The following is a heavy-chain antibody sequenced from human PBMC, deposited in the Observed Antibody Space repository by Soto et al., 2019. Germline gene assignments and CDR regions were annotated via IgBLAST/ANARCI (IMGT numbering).Heavy chain of an antibody. CDR3: ARFYASGSYPYDY. CDR1: GYTFTTYG. D-gene: IGHD3-10*01. V-gene: IGHV1-18*01. J-gene: IGHJ4*02. Sequence: QVQLVQSGAEVKKPGASVEVSCKASGYTFTTYGISWVRQAPGQGLEWMGWISAYNGNTNYAQNRQGRVTMTTDTATSTADMELRRLRSHDTALYYCARFYASGSYPYDYWGQGTLVTVSS. CDR2: ISAYNGNT.